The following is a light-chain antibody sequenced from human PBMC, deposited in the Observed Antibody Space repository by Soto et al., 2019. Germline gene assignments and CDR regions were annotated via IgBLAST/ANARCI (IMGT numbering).Light chain of an antibody. CDR1: QSVPSNF. Sequence: EIALTQSPGTLSLSPGERVTLSCRASQSVPSNFLAWYQQKAGQAPRLLIYSASRRATGIPDRFSGSGSGTYYTLTICKLEPEDFAVYYCQQYDYSLNWTFGQGTKVEIK. J-gene: IGKJ1*01. V-gene: IGKV3-20*01. CDR3: QQYDYSLNWT. CDR2: SAS.